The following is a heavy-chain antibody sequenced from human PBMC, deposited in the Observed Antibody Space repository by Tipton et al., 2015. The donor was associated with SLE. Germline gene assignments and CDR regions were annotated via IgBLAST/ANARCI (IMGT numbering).Heavy chain of an antibody. CDR3: ARDFWSQIVGAGGAFHI. CDR1: GESFSGYY. V-gene: IGHV4-34*01. J-gene: IGHJ3*02. D-gene: IGHD1-26*01. Sequence: TLSLTCAVYGESFSGYYWTWIRQPPGKGLEWIGEVDPSGSTNYNPSLRSRVTISIDTSKNQFSLKLSSVTAADTAVYYCARDFWSQIVGAGGAFHIWGQGTMVTVSS. CDR2: VDPSGST.